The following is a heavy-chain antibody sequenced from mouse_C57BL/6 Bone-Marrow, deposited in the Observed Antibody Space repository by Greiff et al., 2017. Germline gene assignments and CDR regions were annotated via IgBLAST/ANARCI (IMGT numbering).Heavy chain of an antibody. CDR2: IYPGNSDT. CDR1: GYTFTSYW. V-gene: IGHV1-5*01. Sequence: EVMLVESGTVLARPGASVKMSCKTSGYTFTSYWMHWVKQRPGQGLEWIGAIYPGNSDTSYNQKFKGKAKLTAVTSASTAYMELSSLTNEDSAVYYCTRRGWLRLSYFDYWGQGTTLTVSS. CDR3: TRRGWLRLSYFDY. D-gene: IGHD3-2*02. J-gene: IGHJ2*01.